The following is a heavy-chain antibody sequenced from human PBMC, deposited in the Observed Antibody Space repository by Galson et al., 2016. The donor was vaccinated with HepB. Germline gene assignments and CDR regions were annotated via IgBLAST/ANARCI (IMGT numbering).Heavy chain of an antibody. CDR3: ARVRDRSLEY. CDR2: ISAHNGDT. D-gene: IGHD5-24*01. Sequence: SVKVSCKASGYTFTTNGISWVRQAPGQGLEWVAWISAHNGDTNSAQKFQGRVTLTTDTSTRTAYMELRSLTSDDTAVYYCARVRDRSLEYLGQGTLVTVSS. J-gene: IGHJ4*02. V-gene: IGHV1-18*04. CDR1: GYTFTTNG.